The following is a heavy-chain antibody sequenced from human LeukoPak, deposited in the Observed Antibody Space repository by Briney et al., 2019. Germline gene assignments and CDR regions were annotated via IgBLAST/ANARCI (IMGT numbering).Heavy chain of an antibody. CDR2: ISYDGSNK. Sequence: TGGSLRLSCAASGFTFSSYGMHWVRQAPGKGLEWVAVISYDGSNKYYADSVKGRFTISRDNSKNTLYLQMNSLRAEDTAVYYCAKDGYPGSSGYYMGYWGQGTLVTVSS. J-gene: IGHJ4*02. D-gene: IGHD3-22*01. CDR1: GFTFSSYG. V-gene: IGHV3-30*18. CDR3: AKDGYPGSSGYYMGY.